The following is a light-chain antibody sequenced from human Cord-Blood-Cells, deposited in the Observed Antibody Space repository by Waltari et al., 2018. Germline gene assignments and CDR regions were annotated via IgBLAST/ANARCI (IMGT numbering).Light chain of an antibody. J-gene: IGKJ4*01. V-gene: IGKV3-15*01. CDR3: QQYNNWPPLT. CDR2: GAS. Sequence: EIVMTQSPATLSVSPGERATIPCSASQSFSSNLAWYQQKPAQAPRPLIYGASTRATGIPARFSGSGSGTEFTLTISSLQSEDFAVYYCQQYNNWPPLTFGGGTKVEIK. CDR1: QSFSSN.